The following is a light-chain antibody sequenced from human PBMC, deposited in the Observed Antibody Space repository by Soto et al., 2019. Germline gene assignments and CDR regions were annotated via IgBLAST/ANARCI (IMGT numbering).Light chain of an antibody. CDR3: QQYKSFWT. CDR2: DAS. J-gene: IGKJ1*01. V-gene: IGKV1-5*01. Sequence: DIQMTQSPSTLSASVGDRVTITCRASQSINNCLAWYQQKPGRAPKLLIYDASSLESGVPSRFSGRGSGTEFSLTISSLQPDDFATYYCQQYKSFWTFGQGTKVEIK. CDR1: QSINNC.